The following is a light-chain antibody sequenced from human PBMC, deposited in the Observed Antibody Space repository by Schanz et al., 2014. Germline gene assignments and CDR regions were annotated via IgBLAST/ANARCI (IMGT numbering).Light chain of an antibody. CDR1: SSDVGGYNS. J-gene: IGLJ3*02. V-gene: IGLV2-14*01. Sequence: QSALTQPASVSGSPGQSITISCTGTSSDVGGYNSVSWYQQHPGKAPKLMIYEVSKRPSGVPDRFSGSKSGTSASLAISGLQSEDEADYYCATWDDSLNGGVFGGGTKLTVL. CDR3: ATWDDSLNGGV. CDR2: EVS.